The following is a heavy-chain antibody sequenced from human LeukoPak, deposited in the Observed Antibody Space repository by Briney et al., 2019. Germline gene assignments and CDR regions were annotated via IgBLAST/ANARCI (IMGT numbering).Heavy chain of an antibody. CDR2: IHHSGST. CDR3: ARAASGRIVGATGFDY. CDR1: GGSISSSNW. Sequence: SETLSLTCAVSGGSISSSNWWCWVRQPPGKRLEWIGEIHHSGSTNYTPSLKSRVTTSVDKSKNQFSLKLSSVTAADTAVYYCARAASGRIVGATGFDYWGQGTLVTVSS. D-gene: IGHD1-26*01. J-gene: IGHJ4*02. V-gene: IGHV4-4*02.